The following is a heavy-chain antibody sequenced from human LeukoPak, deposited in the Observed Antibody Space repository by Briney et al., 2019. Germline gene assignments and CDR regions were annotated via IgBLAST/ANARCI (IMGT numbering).Heavy chain of an antibody. J-gene: IGHJ1*01. V-gene: IGHV3-21*01. Sequence: KTGGSLRLSCAASGFTFSKYSMNWVRHAPGKEREWVSCISSSGSYIYYADSVKGRFTISRDNARSSLYLQMNSLTAEDTAVYYCARGVIYFHRWGQGTLVTVSS. D-gene: IGHD2/OR15-2a*01. CDR2: ISSSGSYI. CDR3: ARGVIYFHR. CDR1: GFTFSKYS.